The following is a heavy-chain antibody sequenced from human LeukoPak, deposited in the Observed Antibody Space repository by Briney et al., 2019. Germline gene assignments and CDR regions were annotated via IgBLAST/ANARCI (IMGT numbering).Heavy chain of an antibody. CDR2: ISSSDSTT. D-gene: IGHD3-9*01. V-gene: IGHV3-48*02. CDR1: GFRSSDYS. J-gene: IGHJ5*02. CDR3: ARNTIFHP. Sequence: GGSLRLPCEASGFRSSDYSMNWVRQTPGKGLQWISYISSSDSTTYYTDSVRGRFTISRDNAKSSLYLLMNSLRDEDTGIYYCARNTIFHPWGQGTLVTVSS.